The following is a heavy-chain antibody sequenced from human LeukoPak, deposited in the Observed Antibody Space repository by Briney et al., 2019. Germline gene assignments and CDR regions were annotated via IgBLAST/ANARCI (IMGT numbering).Heavy chain of an antibody. D-gene: IGHD6-19*01. V-gene: IGHV4-59*08. CDR1: GGSISSYY. CDR2: IYNGGST. Sequence: KSSETLSLTCTVSGGSISSYYWSGVRQPPGKGLVWIGYIYNGGSTNYSPSLNSRVTISVDTSKSQFSLKLTSVTAADTAVYYCTRSRGWRSPPDYWGQGTLVTVSS. J-gene: IGHJ4*02. CDR3: TRSRGWRSPPDY.